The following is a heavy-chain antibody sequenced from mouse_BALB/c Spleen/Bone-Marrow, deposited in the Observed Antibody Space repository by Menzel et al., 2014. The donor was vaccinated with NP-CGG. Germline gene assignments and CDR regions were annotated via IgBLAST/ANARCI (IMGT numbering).Heavy chain of an antibody. Sequence: EVQLQESGGDLVKPGGSLKLSCAASGFTFSSYGMSWVRQTPDKGLEWVATISSGGSYTYYPDSVKGRFTISRDDAKNTLYLQMSSLKSEDTAMYYCARQTYYDYDGYSDYWGQGTTLTVSS. CDR3: ARQTYYDYDGYSDY. V-gene: IGHV5-6*01. D-gene: IGHD2-4*01. CDR1: GFTFSSYG. CDR2: ISSGGSYT. J-gene: IGHJ2*01.